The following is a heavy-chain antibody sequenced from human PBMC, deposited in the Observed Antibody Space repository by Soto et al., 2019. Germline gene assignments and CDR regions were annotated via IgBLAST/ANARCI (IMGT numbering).Heavy chain of an antibody. V-gene: IGHV4-30-2*01. J-gene: IGHJ4*02. CDR2: IYHSGGT. CDR1: GGSISSGGYS. Sequence: PSETLSLTCAVSGGSISSGGYSWSWIRQPPGKGLEWIGYIYHSGGTYYNPSLKSRVTISVDRSKNQFSLKLSSVTAADTAVYYCARESGYSYGVFDYWGQGTMVTVSS. D-gene: IGHD5-18*01. CDR3: ARESGYSYGVFDY.